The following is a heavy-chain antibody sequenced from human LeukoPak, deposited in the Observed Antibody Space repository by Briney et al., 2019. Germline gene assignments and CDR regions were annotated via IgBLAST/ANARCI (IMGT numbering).Heavy chain of an antibody. CDR1: GGTFSSYA. V-gene: IGHV1-69*01. CDR3: ARVVSSGWEPSYYYMDV. Sequence: GASVKVSCKASGGTFSSYAISWVRQAPGQGLEWMGGIIPIFGTANYAQKFQGRVTITADESTSTAYMELSSLRCEDTAVYYCARVVSSGWEPSYYYMDVWGKGTTVTVSS. D-gene: IGHD6-19*01. J-gene: IGHJ6*03. CDR2: IIPIFGTA.